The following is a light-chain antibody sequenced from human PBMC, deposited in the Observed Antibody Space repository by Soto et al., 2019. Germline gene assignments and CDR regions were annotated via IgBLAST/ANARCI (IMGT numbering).Light chain of an antibody. CDR2: GVT. V-gene: IGLV1-40*01. J-gene: IGLJ3*02. CDR3: YSYAGRNIWV. Sequence: QSVLTQPPSVSGAPGQSVTISCTGSSSNFGAGYDVHWYQQLPGTAPKLMIFGVTERPSGVPDRFSGSKSGNTASLTVSGLQADDEAVYYCYSYAGRNIWVFGGGTKVTVL. CDR1: SSNFGAGYD.